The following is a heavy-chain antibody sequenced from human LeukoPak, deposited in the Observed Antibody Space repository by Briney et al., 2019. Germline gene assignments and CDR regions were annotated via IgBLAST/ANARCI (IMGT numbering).Heavy chain of an antibody. V-gene: IGHV3-23*01. CDR1: EFTFSRYD. Sequence: GSLRLSFATSEFTFSRYDMEWVRQAPGKGLGWVSGISNSGGTTYYADSVKGRFTISRDNSKNTLYLQMNSLRAEDTAVYYCARSSSLNWFDPWGQGTLVTVSS. D-gene: IGHD6-6*01. CDR2: ISNSGGTT. J-gene: IGHJ5*02. CDR3: ARSSSLNWFDP.